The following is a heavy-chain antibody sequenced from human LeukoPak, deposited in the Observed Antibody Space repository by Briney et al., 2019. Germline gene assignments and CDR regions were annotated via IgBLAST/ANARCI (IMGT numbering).Heavy chain of an antibody. CDR2: IYYSGST. D-gene: IGHD6-13*01. V-gene: IGHV4-59*12. CDR1: GGSISSYY. CDR3: ARDHWPSSFFDY. Sequence: PSETLSLTCTVSGGSISSYYWSWIRQPPGKGLEWIGYIYYSGSTNYNSSLKSRVTISVDTSKNQFSLELSSVTAADTAVYYCARDHWPSSFFDYWGQGTLVTVSS. J-gene: IGHJ4*02.